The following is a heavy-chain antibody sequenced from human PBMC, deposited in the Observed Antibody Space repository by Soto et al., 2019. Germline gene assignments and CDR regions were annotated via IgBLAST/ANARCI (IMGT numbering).Heavy chain of an antibody. D-gene: IGHD3-22*01. J-gene: IGHJ4*02. CDR3: ARDAYDSSGYYPFDY. Sequence: GGSLRLSCAASGFTFSSYGMHWVRQAPGKGLEWVAVIWYDGTNKYYADSVKGRFTISRDNSKNKLYLQMNSLRAEDTAVYYCARDAYDSSGYYPFDYWGQGTLVTVSS. V-gene: IGHV3-33*01. CDR1: GFTFSSYG. CDR2: IWYDGTNK.